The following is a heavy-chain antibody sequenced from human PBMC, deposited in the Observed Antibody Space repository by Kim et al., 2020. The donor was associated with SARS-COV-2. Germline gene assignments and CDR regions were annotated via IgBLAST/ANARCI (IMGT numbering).Heavy chain of an antibody. CDR1: GYTFTSYG. D-gene: IGHD3-3*01. Sequence: ASVKVSCKASGYTFTSYGISWVRQAPGQGLEWMGWISAYNGNTNYAQKLQGRVTMTTDTSTSTAYMELRSLRSDDTAVYYCARNPRYDFWSGYRTTYYFDYWGQGTLVTVSS. V-gene: IGHV1-18*01. J-gene: IGHJ4*02. CDR2: ISAYNGNT. CDR3: ARNPRYDFWSGYRTTYYFDY.